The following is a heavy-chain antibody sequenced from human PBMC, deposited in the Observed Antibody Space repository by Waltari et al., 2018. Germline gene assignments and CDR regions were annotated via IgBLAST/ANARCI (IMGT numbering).Heavy chain of an antibody. D-gene: IGHD5-12*01. Sequence: QVQLQESGPGLVKPSETLSLTCTVSGGSISSYYWSWIRQTPGKGLEWIGYIYYSGSTNYNPSLKSRVTISVDTSKNQFSLKLSSVTAADTAVYYCARGKNPRYSGYDLSAFDIWGQGTMVTVSS. V-gene: IGHV4-59*01. CDR3: ARGKNPRYSGYDLSAFDI. CDR1: GGSISSYY. J-gene: IGHJ3*02. CDR2: IYYSGST.